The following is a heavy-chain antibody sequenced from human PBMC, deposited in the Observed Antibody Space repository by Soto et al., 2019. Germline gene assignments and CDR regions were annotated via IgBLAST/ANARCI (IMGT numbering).Heavy chain of an antibody. CDR1: GYTFNGYY. CDR2: ISAYNGNT. V-gene: IGHV1-18*04. CDR3: ARDREDVLLWFGEFRGFDP. D-gene: IGHD3-10*01. Sequence: ASVKVSCKASGYTFNGYYMHWVRQAPGQGLEWMGWISAYNGNTNYAQKLQGRVTMTTDTSTSTAYMELRSLRSDDTAVYYCARDREDVLLWFGEFRGFDPWGQGTLVTVSS. J-gene: IGHJ5*02.